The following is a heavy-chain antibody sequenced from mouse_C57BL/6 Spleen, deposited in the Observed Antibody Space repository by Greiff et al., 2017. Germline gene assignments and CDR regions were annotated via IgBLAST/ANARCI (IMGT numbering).Heavy chain of an antibody. CDR1: GYSIPSGYY. J-gene: IGHJ1*03. Sequence: EVQLVESGPGLVKPSQSLSLTCSVTGYSIPSGYYWNWIRQFPGNKLEWMGYISYDGSNNYNPSLKNRISITRDTSKNQFFLKLNSVTTEDTATYFCATADYHDLRYGGYFHVSGTGSTANVSS. D-gene: IGHD1-1*01. CDR3: ATADYHDLRYGGYFHV. CDR2: ISYDGSN. V-gene: IGHV3-6*01.